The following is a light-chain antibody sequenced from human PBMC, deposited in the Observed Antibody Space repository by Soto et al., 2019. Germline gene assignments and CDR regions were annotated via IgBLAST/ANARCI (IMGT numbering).Light chain of an antibody. CDR1: SSDVGGYNY. Sequence: QSALTQPPSASGSPGQSVTISCTGTSSDVGGYNYVSWYQQHPGKAPKLMIYEVSKRPSGVPDRFSGSKSGNTASLTVSGPQAEDEADYYCSSYAGSNNVVFGGGTKLT. J-gene: IGLJ2*01. CDR3: SSYAGSNNVV. CDR2: EVS. V-gene: IGLV2-8*01.